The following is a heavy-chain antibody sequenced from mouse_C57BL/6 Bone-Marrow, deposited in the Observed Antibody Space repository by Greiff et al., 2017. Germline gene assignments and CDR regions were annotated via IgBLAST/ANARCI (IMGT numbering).Heavy chain of an antibody. D-gene: IGHD1-1*01. V-gene: IGHV3-6*01. J-gene: IGHJ2*01. Sequence: ESGPGLVKPSRSLSLTCSVTGYSITSGYYWNWIRQFPGNKLEWMGYISYDGSNNYNPSLKNRISITRDTSKNQFFLKLNSVTTEDTATYYCARAGYYGSSFDYWGQGTTLTVSS. CDR1: GYSITSGYY. CDR2: ISYDGSN. CDR3: ARAGYYGSSFDY.